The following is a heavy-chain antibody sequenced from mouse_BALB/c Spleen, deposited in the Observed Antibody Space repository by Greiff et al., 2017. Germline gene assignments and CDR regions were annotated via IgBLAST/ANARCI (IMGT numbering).Heavy chain of an antibody. V-gene: IGHV5-17*02. CDR1: GFTFSSFG. J-gene: IGHJ1*01. CDR3: ARGILLERYFDV. CDR2: ISSGSSTI. Sequence: EVKLVESGGGLVQPGGSRKLSCAASGFTFSSFGMHWVRQAPEKGLEWVAYISSGSSTIYYADTVKGRFTISRDNPKNTLFLQMTSLRSEDTAMYYCARGILLERYFDVWGAGTTVTVSS. D-gene: IGHD2-10*01.